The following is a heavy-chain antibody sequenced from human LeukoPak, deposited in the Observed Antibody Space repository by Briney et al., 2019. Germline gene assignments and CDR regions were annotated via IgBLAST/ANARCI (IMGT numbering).Heavy chain of an antibody. D-gene: IGHD2-8*01. V-gene: IGHV3-66*01. J-gene: IGHJ4*02. CDR1: GFTVSSNY. CDR3: HFVNGKSRNFDY. CDR2: IYSGGST. Sequence: PGGSLRLSCAASGFTVSSNYMSWVRQAPGKGLEWVSVIYSGGSTYYADSVKGRFTISRDNSKNTLYLQMNSLRAEDTAVYYCHFVNGKSRNFDYWGQGTLVTVFS.